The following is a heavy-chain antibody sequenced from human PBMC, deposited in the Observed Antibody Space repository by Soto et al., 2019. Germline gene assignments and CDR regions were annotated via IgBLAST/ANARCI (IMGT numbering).Heavy chain of an antibody. CDR3: ARGRYCISTSCYNYYYYGMDV. D-gene: IGHD2-2*01. Sequence: QVQLVQSGAEEKKPGASVKVSCKASGYTFTSYAMQRVRQAPGQRLEWMGWINAGNGNTKYSQKFQGRVTITRDTSASTAYMELSSPRSEDTAVYYCARGRYCISTSCYNYYYYGMDVWGQGTTVTVSS. CDR2: INAGNGNT. J-gene: IGHJ6*02. V-gene: IGHV1-3*05. CDR1: GYTFTSYA.